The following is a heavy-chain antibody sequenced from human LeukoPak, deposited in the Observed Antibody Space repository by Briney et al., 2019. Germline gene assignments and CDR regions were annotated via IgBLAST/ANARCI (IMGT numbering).Heavy chain of an antibody. CDR1: GGTFSSYA. J-gene: IGHJ5*02. CDR2: IIPIFGTT. D-gene: IGHD2-2*01. V-gene: IGHV1-69*06. Sequence: SVKVSCKASGGTFSSYAISWVRQAPGQGLEWMGGIIPIFGTTNYAQKFQGRITITADKSTSTAYMELSSLRSEDTAVYYCARMYCSSTCCSTANWFDPWGQGTLVTVSS. CDR3: ARMYCSSTCCSTANWFDP.